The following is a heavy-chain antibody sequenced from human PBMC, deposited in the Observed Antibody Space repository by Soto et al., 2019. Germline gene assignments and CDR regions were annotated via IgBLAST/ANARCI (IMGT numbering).Heavy chain of an antibody. CDR2: ISVFNGDT. CDR1: GYTFPSYG. CDR3: AREGGMEWDREGAFDP. J-gene: IGHJ5*02. D-gene: IGHD3-3*01. V-gene: IGHV1-18*01. Sequence: QVQLVQSGAEVKKPGASVKVSCKASGYTFPSYGITWVRQAPGQGLEWMGWISVFNGDTNYAQNLQGRVTMSTDTSTSTAYMELRSLRSDDTAVYYCAREGGMEWDREGAFDPWGQGTLVTVSS.